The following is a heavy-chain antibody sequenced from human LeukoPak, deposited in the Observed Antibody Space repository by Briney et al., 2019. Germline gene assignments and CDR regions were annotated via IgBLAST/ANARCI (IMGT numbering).Heavy chain of an antibody. CDR1: GFTFTAYS. Sequence: PGGSLRLSCAACGFTFTAYSMNWVRQAPGKGLEWVSSISPDSGYIYYADSVRGRFTISRDNARNSLYLQMSSLRAEDTAFYFCTRGGATTFRYDSWGQGSLVTVSS. CDR3: TRGGATTFRYDS. CDR2: ISPDSGYI. J-gene: IGHJ5*01. D-gene: IGHD1-26*01. V-gene: IGHV3-21*01.